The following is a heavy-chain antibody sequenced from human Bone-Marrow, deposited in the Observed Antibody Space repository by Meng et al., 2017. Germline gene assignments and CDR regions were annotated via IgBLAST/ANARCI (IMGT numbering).Heavy chain of an antibody. CDR1: GCTFSSYA. CDR2: IIPILATA. J-gene: IGHJ3*02. Sequence: SVKVSCKASGCTFSSYAISWVRQAPGQGLEWMGGIIPILATANYAQKFQARVTITADKFTSTAYMELSSLRSEDTAVYYCAGGVGSDRSDAFDIWGQGTMVTVSS. D-gene: IGHD3-16*01. V-gene: IGHV1-69*10. CDR3: AGGVGSDRSDAFDI.